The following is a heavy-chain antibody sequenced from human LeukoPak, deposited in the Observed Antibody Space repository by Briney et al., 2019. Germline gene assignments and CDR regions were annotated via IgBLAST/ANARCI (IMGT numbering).Heavy chain of an antibody. Sequence: SETLSLTCAVYGGSFSGYYWSWIRQPPGKGLEWIGEINHSGSTNYNPSLKSRVTISVDTSKNQFSLKLSSVTAADTAVYYCARAKRASGYFDYWGQGTLVTASS. J-gene: IGHJ4*02. CDR3: ARAKRASGYFDY. CDR2: INHSGST. V-gene: IGHV4-34*01. CDR1: GGSFSGYY. D-gene: IGHD3-22*01.